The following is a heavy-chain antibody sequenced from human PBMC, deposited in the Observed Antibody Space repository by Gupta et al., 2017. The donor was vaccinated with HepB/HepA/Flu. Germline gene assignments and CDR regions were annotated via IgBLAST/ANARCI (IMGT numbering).Heavy chain of an antibody. D-gene: IGHD2-15*01. V-gene: IGHV3-11*01. CDR1: GFTFSDYS. J-gene: IGHJ4*02. Sequence: QVQLVESGGGLVKPGGCMRLSCVASGFTFSDYSMSWIRQAPGKGLDWVSYISDIGSNIYYADSVKGRFTISRDNAKKSLFLHMNSLRAEDTAVYYCARDRLPPSGGFDFWGQGTLVTVSS. CDR3: ARDRLPPSGGFDF. CDR2: ISDIGSNI.